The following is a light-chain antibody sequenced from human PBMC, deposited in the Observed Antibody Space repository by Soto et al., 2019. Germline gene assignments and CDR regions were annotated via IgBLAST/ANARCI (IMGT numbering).Light chain of an antibody. CDR3: SSFAGSNKLL. Sequence: QSALTQPPSASGSPGQSVTISCTGISSDVGGYNYVSWYQQHPGKAPKLMIYEVSKRPSGVPDRFSGSKSGNTASLTVSGLQAEDEADYYCSSFAGSNKLLFGGGTKLTVL. CDR2: EVS. J-gene: IGLJ2*01. V-gene: IGLV2-8*01. CDR1: SSDVGGYNY.